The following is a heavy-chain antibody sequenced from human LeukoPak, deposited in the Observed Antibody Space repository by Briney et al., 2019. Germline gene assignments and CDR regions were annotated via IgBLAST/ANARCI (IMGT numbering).Heavy chain of an antibody. CDR2: ISSSSSYI. CDR1: GFTFSSYS. V-gene: IGHV3-21*01. D-gene: IGHD3-22*01. CDR3: ARDAYCYDSSGYYSLVTYYGMDV. Sequence: GGSLRLSCAASGFTFSSYSMNWVRQAPGKGLEWVSSISSSSSYIYYADSVKGRFTISRDNAKNSLYLQMNSLRAEDTAVYYCARDAYCYDSSGYYSLVTYYGMDVWGQGTTVTVSS. J-gene: IGHJ6*02.